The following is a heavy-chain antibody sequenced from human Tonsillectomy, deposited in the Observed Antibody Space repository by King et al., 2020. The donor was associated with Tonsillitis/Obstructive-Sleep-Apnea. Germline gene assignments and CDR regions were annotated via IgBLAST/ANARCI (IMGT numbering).Heavy chain of an antibody. V-gene: IGHV4-4*02. CDR3: ARVNCSSTSCYVVDY. Sequence: VQLQESAPGLVTPSGTLSLTCAVSGGSSSSSDWWSWVRQPPGKGLEWIGEVYHSGSTNYNPSLKSRVTISVDKSKNHFSLKLSSVTAAVTAVYYCARVNCSSTSCYVVDYWGQGTLVTVSS. CDR2: VYHSGST. D-gene: IGHD2-2*01. J-gene: IGHJ4*02. CDR1: GGSSSSSDW.